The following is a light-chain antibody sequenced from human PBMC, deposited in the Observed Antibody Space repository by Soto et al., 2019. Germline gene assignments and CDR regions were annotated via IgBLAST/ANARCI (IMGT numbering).Light chain of an antibody. V-gene: IGKV3D-15*01. Sequence: MTQSPATLSVSVGDTVTITCRASQSASNWLAWYQQIPGQAPRLLIYYMSTRASGVPARFSGSGSGTEFTLTINSLQSEDSAVYYCQQYNGWPWTFGLGTKVDIK. CDR2: YMS. J-gene: IGKJ1*01. CDR1: QSASNW. CDR3: QQYNGWPWT.